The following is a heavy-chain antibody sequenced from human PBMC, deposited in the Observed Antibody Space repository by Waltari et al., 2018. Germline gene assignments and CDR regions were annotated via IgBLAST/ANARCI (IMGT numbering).Heavy chain of an antibody. Sequence: QLQLQESGPGLVKPSETLSLTCTVSGCSISSSSYYWGWIRQPPGKGLEWIGSIYYGGSTYCNPSLKSRVTISVDTSKNQFSLKLSSVTTADTAVYYCAWYNWNDVDYWGQGTLVTVSS. CDR1: GCSISSSSYY. J-gene: IGHJ4*02. CDR3: AWYNWNDVDY. D-gene: IGHD1-20*01. CDR2: IYYGGST. V-gene: IGHV4-39*01.